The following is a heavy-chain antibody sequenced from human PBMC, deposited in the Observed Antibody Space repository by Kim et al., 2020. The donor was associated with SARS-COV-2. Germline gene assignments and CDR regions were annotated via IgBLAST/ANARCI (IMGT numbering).Heavy chain of an antibody. Sequence: KGRLPITRKNSKNTLYLQMNSLRAEDTAVYYCAKVPILTGYYGYYFDYWGQGTLVTVSS. CDR3: AKVPILTGYYGYYFDY. D-gene: IGHD3-9*01. J-gene: IGHJ4*02. V-gene: IGHV3-23*02.